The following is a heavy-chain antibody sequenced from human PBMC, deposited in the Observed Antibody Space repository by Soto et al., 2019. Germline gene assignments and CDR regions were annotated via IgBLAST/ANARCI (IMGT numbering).Heavy chain of an antibody. V-gene: IGHV4-30-4*01. CDR1: GGSFSSGDYY. J-gene: IGHJ6*02. CDR3: ARIHFGDEPSYYYYGMDV. D-gene: IGHD4-17*01. Sequence: PSETLSLTCTVSGGSFSSGDYYWSWVRQPPGKGLEWIGYIYYTGSTFNNPSLKSRVSISIDTSKTQFSLKLSSVTAADMAVYYCARIHFGDEPSYYYYGMDVWGQGTTVTVSS. CDR2: IYYTGST.